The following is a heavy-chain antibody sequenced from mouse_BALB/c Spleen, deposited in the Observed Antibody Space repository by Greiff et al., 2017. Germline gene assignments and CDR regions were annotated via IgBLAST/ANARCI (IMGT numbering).Heavy chain of an antibody. J-gene: IGHJ2*01. D-gene: IGHD1-1*01. CDR3: TSYYYGRSSRY. CDR2: IYPGNSDT. CDR1: GYTFTSYW. V-gene: IGHV1-5*01. Sequence: EVQLQQSGTVLARPGASVKMSCKASGYTFTSYWMHWVKQRPGQGLEWIGAIYPGNSDTSYNQKFEGKAKLTAVTSTSTAYMELSSLTNEDSAVYYCTSYYYGRSSRYGGRGTTLTVSS.